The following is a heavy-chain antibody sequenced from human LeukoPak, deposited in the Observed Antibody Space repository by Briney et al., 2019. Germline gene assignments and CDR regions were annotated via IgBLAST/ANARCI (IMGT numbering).Heavy chain of an antibody. CDR1: GFTFSNYA. CDR2: ITGSGDGT. D-gene: IGHD3-10*01. Sequence: SGGSLRLSCAASGFTFSNYAMMWVRQAPGKRLEWVSSITGSGDGTYYADSVRGRFTISRDNSENTLYLQLNSLRAEDTAVYFCVKGFVHPTYYFAYWGQGTLVTVSS. J-gene: IGHJ4*02. CDR3: VKGFVHPTYYFAY. V-gene: IGHV3-23*01.